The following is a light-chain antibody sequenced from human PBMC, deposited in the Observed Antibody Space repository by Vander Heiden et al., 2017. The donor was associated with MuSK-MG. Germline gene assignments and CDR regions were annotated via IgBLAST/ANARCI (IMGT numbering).Light chain of an antibody. J-gene: IGLJ2*01. Sequence: SYVLTQPPSVSDAPGQTARITCGGNKIGRRSVHWYQQKPGQAPVLVVYDDSDRPSGVPERFSGSNSGNTATLTISGVEAGDEADYYCQVWDSSTDHVIFGGGTKLTVL. V-gene: IGLV3-21*02. CDR3: QVWDSSTDHVI. CDR1: KIGRRS. CDR2: DDS.